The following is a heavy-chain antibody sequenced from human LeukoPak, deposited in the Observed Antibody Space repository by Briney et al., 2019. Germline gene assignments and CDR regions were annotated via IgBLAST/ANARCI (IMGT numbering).Heavy chain of an antibody. CDR2: ISSSSSSYI. CDR3: ARDIVVPQGGAFDI. CDR1: GFTFSSYS. J-gene: IGHJ3*02. Sequence: PGGSLRLSCAASGFTFSSYSMSWVRQAPGKGLEWVSSISSSSSSYIYYADSGKGRFTISRDNAKNSLYLQMNSLRAEDTAVYYCARDIVVPQGGAFDIWGQGTMVTVSS. D-gene: IGHD2-15*01. V-gene: IGHV3-21*01.